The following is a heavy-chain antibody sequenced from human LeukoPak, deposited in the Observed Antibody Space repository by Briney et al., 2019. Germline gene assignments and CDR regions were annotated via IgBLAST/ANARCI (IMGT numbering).Heavy chain of an antibody. CDR1: NYTFISYS. D-gene: IGHD2-15*01. CDR3: ARISSWDSDY. V-gene: IGHV1-18*01. Sequence: RASVKVSCKASNYTFISYSITWVRQAPGQGLEWMGWISTYNGRTNYAPNFQDRVTMTSDRSTSTAYMELRSLRSDDTAVYYCARISSWDSDYWGQGTLVTVSS. CDR2: ISTYNGRT. J-gene: IGHJ4*02.